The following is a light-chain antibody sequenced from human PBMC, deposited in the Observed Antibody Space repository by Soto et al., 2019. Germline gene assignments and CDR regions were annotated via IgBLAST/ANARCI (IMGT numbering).Light chain of an antibody. CDR2: GAS. Sequence: DSQMTQSPYTLSAFVGDRVTITCRVSQSIGTDLAWYQHKPGKAPKLLIYGASNLDTAVPSRFRGSGSGTQFTLTIRSLQPDDSATYYCQQDKTYRYTLGQGTKVDIK. J-gene: IGKJ2*01. CDR1: QSIGTD. V-gene: IGKV1-5*01. CDR3: QQDKTYRYT.